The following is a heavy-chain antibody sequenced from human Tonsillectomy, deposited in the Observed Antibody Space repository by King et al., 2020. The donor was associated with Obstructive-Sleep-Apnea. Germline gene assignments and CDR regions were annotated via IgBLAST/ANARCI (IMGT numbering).Heavy chain of an antibody. Sequence: QLQESGPGLVKPSETLSLTCTVSGGSISSSSYYWGWIRQPPGKGLEWIGSIYYSGSTYYNPTLKSRVTIPVDTSKNQFSLKLSPVTAADTAVYYCARVSRVGAKLDYWGQGTLVTVSS. V-gene: IGHV4-39*07. J-gene: IGHJ4*02. CDR2: IYYSGST. CDR1: GGSISSSSYY. CDR3: ARVSRVGAKLDY. D-gene: IGHD1-26*01.